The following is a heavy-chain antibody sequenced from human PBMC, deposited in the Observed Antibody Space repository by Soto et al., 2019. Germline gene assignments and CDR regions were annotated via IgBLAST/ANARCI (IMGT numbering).Heavy chain of an antibody. CDR3: ARHRITGSYFDACDS. Sequence: QLQLQESGPRLVKPSETLSLTCTASGGSISSSRCHWGWMRQRPGKGLEWMASIKYDGTTFYNPSLKSRVTLSVNTCKNQFALKLRSVTAAETAVYYCARHRITGSYFDACDSWGQGTMVTVS. CDR1: GGSISSSRCH. J-gene: IGHJ3*02. D-gene: IGHD1-26*01. V-gene: IGHV4-39*01. CDR2: IKYDGTT.